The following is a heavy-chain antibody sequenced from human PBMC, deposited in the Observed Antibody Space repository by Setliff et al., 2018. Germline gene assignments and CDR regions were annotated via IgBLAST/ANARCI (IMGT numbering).Heavy chain of an antibody. V-gene: IGHV7-4-1*02. CDR2: INTNTGNP. Sequence: ASVKVSCKASGYTFRSYAMNWMRQAPGQGLEWMGWINTNTGNPSYAQGFTGRFVFSLDTSVSTAYLQISSLKAEDTALYYCARASRFGTIKYRGDYYMDVWGKGTTVTVSS. CDR1: GYTFRSYA. J-gene: IGHJ6*03. CDR3: ARASRFGTIKYRGDYYMDV. D-gene: IGHD3-10*01.